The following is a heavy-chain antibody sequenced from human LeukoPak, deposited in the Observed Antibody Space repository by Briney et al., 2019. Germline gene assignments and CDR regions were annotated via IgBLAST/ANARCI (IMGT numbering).Heavy chain of an antibody. CDR3: ASLRGSDY. CDR1: GFTFSSYE. J-gene: IGHJ4*02. V-gene: IGHV3-48*03. Sequence: PGGSLRLSCAASGFTFSSYEMNWVRQAPGKGLEWVSYISSGGTTIYYAHSVKGRFTISRDNAKNSLYLQMNSLRAEDTAVYYCASLRGSDYWGQGTLVTVSS. D-gene: IGHD3-10*01. CDR2: ISSGGTTI.